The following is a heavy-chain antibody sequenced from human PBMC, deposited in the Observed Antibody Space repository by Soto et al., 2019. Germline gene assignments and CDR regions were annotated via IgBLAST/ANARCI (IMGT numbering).Heavy chain of an antibody. Sequence: ASVKVSCKASGGTFSSYAISWVRQAPGQGLEWMGGIIPIFGTANCAQKFQGRVTITADESTSTAYMELSSLRSEDTAVYYCARVTIGTYYFGYWGQGTLVTVSS. D-gene: IGHD1-1*01. J-gene: IGHJ4*02. CDR2: IIPIFGTA. CDR1: GGTFSSYA. V-gene: IGHV1-69*13. CDR3: ARVTIGTYYFGY.